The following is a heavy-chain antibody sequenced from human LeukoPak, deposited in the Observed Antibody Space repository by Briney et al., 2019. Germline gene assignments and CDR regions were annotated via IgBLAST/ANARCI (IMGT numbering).Heavy chain of an antibody. Sequence: ASVKVSCKASDYTFTNYAIGWVRQAPGQGLEWMGWISAYNGYTNYAQTLQGRVTMTTDTSTSTAYMELRSLRSDDTAMYYCARVAGSYEGLIDYWGQGTLVTVSS. J-gene: IGHJ4*02. D-gene: IGHD1-26*01. CDR3: ARVAGSYEGLIDY. CDR2: ISAYNGYT. V-gene: IGHV1-18*01. CDR1: DYTFTNYA.